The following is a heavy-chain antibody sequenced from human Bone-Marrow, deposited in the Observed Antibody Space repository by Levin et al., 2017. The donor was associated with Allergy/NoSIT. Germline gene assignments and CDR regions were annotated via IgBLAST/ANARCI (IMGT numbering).Heavy chain of an antibody. CDR1: GGTFSSYA. D-gene: IGHD3/OR15-3a*01. Sequence: SVKVSCKASGGTFSSYAISWVRQAPGQGLEWMGGIIPIFGTANYAQKFQGRVTITADESTSTAYMELSSLRSEDTAVYYCASMVSRGRTGSVPWGQGTLVTVSS. J-gene: IGHJ5*02. V-gene: IGHV1-69*13. CDR3: ASMVSRGRTGSVP. CDR2: IIPIFGTA.